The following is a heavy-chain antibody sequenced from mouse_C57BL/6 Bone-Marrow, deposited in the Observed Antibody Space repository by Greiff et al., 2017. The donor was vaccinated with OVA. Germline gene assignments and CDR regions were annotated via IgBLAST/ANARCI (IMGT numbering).Heavy chain of an antibody. CDR1: GFSLTSYG. Sequence: VMLVESGPGLVQPSQSLSITCTVSGFSLTSYGVHWVRQSPGKGLEWLGVIWRGGSTDYNAAFMSRLSITKDNSKSQVFFKMNSLQADDTAIYYCAKKGLRGDAMDYWGQGTSVTVSS. V-gene: IGHV2-5*01. J-gene: IGHJ4*01. CDR3: AKKGLRGDAMDY. CDR2: IWRGGST. D-gene: IGHD3-1*01.